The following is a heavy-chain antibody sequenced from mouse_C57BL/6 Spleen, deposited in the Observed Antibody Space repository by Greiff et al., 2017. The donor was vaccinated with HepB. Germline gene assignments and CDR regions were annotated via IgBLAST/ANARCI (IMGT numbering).Heavy chain of an antibody. Sequence: EVKLMESGGGLVKPGGSLKLSCAASGFTFSSYTMSWVRQTPEKRLEWVATISGGGGNTYYPDSVKGRFTISRDNAKNTLYLQMSSLRSEDTALYYCARERKSYDYDWYFDVWGTGTTVTVSS. D-gene: IGHD2-4*01. CDR2: ISGGGGNT. CDR1: GFTFSSYT. V-gene: IGHV5-9*01. CDR3: ARERKSYDYDWYFDV. J-gene: IGHJ1*03.